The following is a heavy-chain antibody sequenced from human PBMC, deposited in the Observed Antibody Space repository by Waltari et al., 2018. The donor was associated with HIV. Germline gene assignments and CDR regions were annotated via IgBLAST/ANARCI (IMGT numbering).Heavy chain of an antibody. CDR1: GFTFSSFW. V-gene: IGHV3-74*01. J-gene: IGHJ4*02. D-gene: IGHD5-12*01. CDR3: ARGVTVATITPFDQ. Sequence: EVQLVESGGGLVQPGGSQRLSCEASGFTFSSFWMHWVRQLPGKGLEGVERSSSEGRATTYVDSVKGRFTVSRDNAKNTLSLQMNSLRAEDTAVYYCARGVTVATITPFDQWGQGTLVTVSS. CDR2: SSSEGRAT.